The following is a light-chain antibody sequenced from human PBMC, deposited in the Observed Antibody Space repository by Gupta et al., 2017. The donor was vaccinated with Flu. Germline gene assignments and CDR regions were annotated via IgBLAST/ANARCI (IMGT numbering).Light chain of an antibody. CDR1: QCVSSY. CDR3: QQRSNWPKYT. Sequence: EIVLTQSPAPLSLSPGERATLSCRASQCVSSYLAWYQQKPGQAPRLLIYDASNRATGIPARFSGSGSGTDFTLTISSLEPEDFAVYYCQQRSNWPKYTFGQGTKLEIK. CDR2: DAS. J-gene: IGKJ2*01. V-gene: IGKV3-11*01.